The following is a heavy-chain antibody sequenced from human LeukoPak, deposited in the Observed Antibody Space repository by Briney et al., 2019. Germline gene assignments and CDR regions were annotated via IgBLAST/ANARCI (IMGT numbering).Heavy chain of an antibody. J-gene: IGHJ6*03. CDR3: ARSIIAARPSYYYYYMDV. V-gene: IGHV1-2*02. Sequence: GASVKASCKASGYTFTGYYMHWVRQAPGQGLEWMGWINPNSGGTNYAQKFQGRVTMTRDTSISTAYMELSRLRSDDTAVYYCARSIIAARPSYYYYYMDVWGKGTTVTVSS. D-gene: IGHD6-6*01. CDR1: GYTFTGYY. CDR2: INPNSGGT.